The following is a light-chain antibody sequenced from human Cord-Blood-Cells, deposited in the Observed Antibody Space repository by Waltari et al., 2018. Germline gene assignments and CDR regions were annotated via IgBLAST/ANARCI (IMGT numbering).Light chain of an antibody. CDR1: SSDVAGYNY. CDR2: DVS. Sequence: QSALTQPASVSGSPGQSITMSCTGTSSDVAGYNYVSWYQQHPGKAPKLMIYDVSNRPSGVSNRFSGSKSGNTASLTISGLQAEDEADYYCSSYTSSSTYVFGTGTKVTVL. CDR3: SSYTSSSTYV. J-gene: IGLJ1*01. V-gene: IGLV2-14*01.